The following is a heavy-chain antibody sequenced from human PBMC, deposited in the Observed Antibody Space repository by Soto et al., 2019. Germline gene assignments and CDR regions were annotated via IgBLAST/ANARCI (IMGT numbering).Heavy chain of an antibody. CDR1: GGTIRGDD. CDR3: ARDNGYSYGYTLDH. CDR2: IYYSGST. Sequence: SETLRLSCTGSGGTIRGDDWSWMGQPPGKGLEWIGYIYYSGSTNYNPSLKSRVTISVDTSKNQFSLKLSSVTAADTAVYYCARDNGYSYGYTLDHWGQGTLVTVS. V-gene: IGHV4-59*01. D-gene: IGHD5-18*01. J-gene: IGHJ4*02.